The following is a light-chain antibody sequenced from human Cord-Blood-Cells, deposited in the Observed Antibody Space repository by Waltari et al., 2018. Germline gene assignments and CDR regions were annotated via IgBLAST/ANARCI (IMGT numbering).Light chain of an antibody. Sequence: DIQMTQSPSILSASVGDRVTITCRASQSISSWLAWYQQKPGKAPKLLIYKASSLESGVPARFSGSGSERVFTLNISSLQPDDFATYYCQQYNSYSPTFGQGTKVEIK. CDR1: QSISSW. CDR2: KAS. J-gene: IGKJ1*01. CDR3: QQYNSYSPT. V-gene: IGKV1-5*03.